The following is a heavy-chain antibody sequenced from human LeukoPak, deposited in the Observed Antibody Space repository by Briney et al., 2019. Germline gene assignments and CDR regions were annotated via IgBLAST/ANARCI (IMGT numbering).Heavy chain of an antibody. CDR3: ARWYYDSSGYRYFDY. J-gene: IGHJ4*02. CDR2: IDYTGNT. D-gene: IGHD3-22*01. V-gene: IGHV4-59*01. CDR1: GVSISSYY. Sequence: SETLSLTCTVSGVSISSYYRTWIRQPPGKGLEWIGNIDYTGNTKYNPSLKSRVTISVGTSKEQFSLKLSSVTAADTAMYYCARWYYDSSGYRYFDYWGQGTLVTVSS.